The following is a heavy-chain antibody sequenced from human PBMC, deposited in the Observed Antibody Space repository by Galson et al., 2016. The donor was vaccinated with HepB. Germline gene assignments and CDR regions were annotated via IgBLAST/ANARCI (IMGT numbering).Heavy chain of an antibody. CDR3: AKGAYSLPENFQH. Sequence: SLRLSCAASGFTFSSYAMNWVRQPPGKGLEWVSSISGSGGTTYYADSLKGRFTISSDNPKSTLYLHMNILRAENTAVYYCAKGAYSLPENFQHWGQGTLVTVSS. V-gene: IGHV3-23*01. CDR1: GFTFSSYA. CDR2: ISGSGGTT. D-gene: IGHD2-15*01. J-gene: IGHJ1*01.